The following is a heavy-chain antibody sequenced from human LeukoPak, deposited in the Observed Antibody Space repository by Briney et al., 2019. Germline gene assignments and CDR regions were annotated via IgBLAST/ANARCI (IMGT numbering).Heavy chain of an antibody. Sequence: GSVKVSCKVSGYTLTELSMHWVRQAPGKGLEWMGGFDPEDGETIYAQKFQGRVTMTEDTSTDTAYMELSSLRSEDTAVYYCATVLAEVPGYYFDYWGQGTLVTVSS. J-gene: IGHJ4*02. D-gene: IGHD6-13*01. CDR2: FDPEDGET. V-gene: IGHV1-24*01. CDR3: ATVLAEVPGYYFDY. CDR1: GYTLTELS.